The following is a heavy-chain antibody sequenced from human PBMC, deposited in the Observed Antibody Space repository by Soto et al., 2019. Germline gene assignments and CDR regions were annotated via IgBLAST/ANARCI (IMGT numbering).Heavy chain of an antibody. V-gene: IGHV3-15*01. Sequence: GGSLRLSCAASGFTFSNAWMSWVRQAPGKGLEWVGRIKSKTDGGTTDYAAPVKGRFTISRDDSKNTLYLQMNSLKTEDTAVYYXTTASYDFVDYYYGMDVWGQGTTVTVSS. D-gene: IGHD3-3*01. CDR2: IKSKTDGGTT. CDR1: GFTFSNAW. J-gene: IGHJ6*02. CDR3: TTASYDFVDYYYGMDV.